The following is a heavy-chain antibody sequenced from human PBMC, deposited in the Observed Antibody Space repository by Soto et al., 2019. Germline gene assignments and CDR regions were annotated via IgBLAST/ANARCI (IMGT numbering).Heavy chain of an antibody. CDR2: IYYSGNT. CDR3: ASSRIQLWLRD. V-gene: IGHV4-39*01. J-gene: IGHJ4*02. D-gene: IGHD5-18*01. Sequence: QLQLQESGPGLVRPSETLSLTCSVSGGSISSSSYYWGWIRQPPGKGLEWIGTIYYSGNTYYNPSLKSRVTISVDSSKKQFSLKLSSVTAADTAVYYCASSRIQLWLRDWGQGTLVTVSS. CDR1: GGSISSSSYY.